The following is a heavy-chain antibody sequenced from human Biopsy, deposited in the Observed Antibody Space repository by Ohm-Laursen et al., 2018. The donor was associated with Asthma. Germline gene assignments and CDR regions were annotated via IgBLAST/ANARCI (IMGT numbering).Heavy chain of an antibody. V-gene: IGHV3-33*08. CDR1: GFSFSNFA. Sequence: SLRLSCVASGFSFSNFAIHWVRQAPGKGLEWVAVIWYDGSNKYYADSVKGRFTISRNNSKNTLYLQMNSLRAEDTAVYYCARESSVAGSSDFDYWGQGTLVTVSS. D-gene: IGHD6-19*01. CDR2: IWYDGSNK. CDR3: ARESSVAGSSDFDY. J-gene: IGHJ4*02.